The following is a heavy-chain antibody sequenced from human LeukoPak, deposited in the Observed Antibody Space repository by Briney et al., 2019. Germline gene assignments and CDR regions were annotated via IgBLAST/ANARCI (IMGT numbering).Heavy chain of an antibody. CDR3: ARHRMYYYDSSRRAVGDAFHI. D-gene: IGHD3-22*01. Sequence: AETLSLTCTVSGVSISSSSYYWGWIGQPPGKGLEWIVRIDYSGGTYDNPSLKSRVTISVHTSKTQFSLKLSSVTAADTAVYYCARHRMYYYDSSRRAVGDAFHIWGQGTMLTVSS. V-gene: IGHV4-39*01. CDR1: GVSISSSSYY. J-gene: IGHJ3*02. CDR2: IDYSGGT.